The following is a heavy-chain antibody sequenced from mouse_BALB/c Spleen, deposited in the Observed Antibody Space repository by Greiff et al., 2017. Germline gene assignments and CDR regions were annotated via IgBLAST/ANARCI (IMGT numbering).Heavy chain of an antibody. CDR1: GFTFSDYY. CDR3: ARDTYYRYEFAY. D-gene: IGHD2-14*01. Sequence: EVKVVESGGGLVKPGGSLKLSCAASGFTFSDYYMYWVRQTPEKRLEWVATISDGGSYTYYPDSVKGRFTISRDNAKNNLYLQMSSLKSEDTAMYYCARDTYYRYEFAYWGQGTLVTVSA. CDR2: ISDGGSYT. V-gene: IGHV5-4*02. J-gene: IGHJ3*01.